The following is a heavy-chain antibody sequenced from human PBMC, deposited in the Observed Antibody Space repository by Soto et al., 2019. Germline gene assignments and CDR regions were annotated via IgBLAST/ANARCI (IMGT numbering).Heavy chain of an antibody. J-gene: IGHJ6*02. D-gene: IGHD2-2*01. CDR1: GGSISSYY. CDR3: ARHAPYCSSTSHCAYGMDV. Sequence: QVQLQESGPGLVRPSETLSLTCTVSGGSISSYYWSWIRQPPGKGLEWIGYIYYSGSTHYKPSLKSRVTISVDTSKNQFSLKLSSVTAADTAVYYCARHAPYCSSTSHCAYGMDVWGQGTTVTVSS. V-gene: IGHV4-59*08. CDR2: IYYSGST.